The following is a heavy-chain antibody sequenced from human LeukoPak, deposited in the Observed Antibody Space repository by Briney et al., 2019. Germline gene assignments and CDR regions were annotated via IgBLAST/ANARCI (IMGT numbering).Heavy chain of an antibody. CDR2: INTNTGNP. J-gene: IGHJ5*02. Sequence: RGASVKVSCKASGYTFTSYAMNWVRQAPGQGLEWMGWINTNTGNPTYAQGFTGRFVFSLDTSVSTAYLQISSLKAEDTAVYYCARDGGGIAVAGTIGFSDWFDPWGQGTLVTVSS. CDR3: ARDGGGIAVAGTIGFSDWFDP. V-gene: IGHV7-4-1*02. D-gene: IGHD6-19*01. CDR1: GYTFTSYA.